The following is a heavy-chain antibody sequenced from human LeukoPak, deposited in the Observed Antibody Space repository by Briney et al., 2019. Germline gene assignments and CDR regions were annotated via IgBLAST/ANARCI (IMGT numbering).Heavy chain of an antibody. CDR2: INTDGSST. Sequence: GGSLRLSCAASGFTFSRYWMHWVRQAPGKGLVWVSRINTDGSSTFYADSVKGRFTISRDNAKNTLYLQMNSLRADDTAVYYCTRDPSIAVADHYFDYWGQGSLVTVSS. CDR1: GFTFSRYW. CDR3: TRDPSIAVADHYFDY. J-gene: IGHJ4*02. V-gene: IGHV3-74*01. D-gene: IGHD6-19*01.